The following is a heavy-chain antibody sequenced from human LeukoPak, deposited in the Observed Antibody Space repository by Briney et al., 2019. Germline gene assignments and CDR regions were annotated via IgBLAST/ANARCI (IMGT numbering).Heavy chain of an antibody. V-gene: IGHV4-61*02. CDR1: GGSISSGSYY. D-gene: IGHD6-13*01. Sequence: SQTLSLTCTVSGGSISSGSYYWSWIRQPAGKGLEWIGRIYTSGSTNYNPSLKSRVTISVDTSKNQFSLKLSSVTAADTAVYYCTRDTAFGYSSSWYAYWGQGTLVTVSS. CDR3: TRDTAFGYSSSWYAY. CDR2: IYTSGST. J-gene: IGHJ4*02.